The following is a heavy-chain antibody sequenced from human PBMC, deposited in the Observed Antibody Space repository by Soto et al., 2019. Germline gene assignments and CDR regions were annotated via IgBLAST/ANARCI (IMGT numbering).Heavy chain of an antibody. D-gene: IGHD4-17*01. CDR1: GFAFSNYA. CDR2: ISRSSSVI. CDR3: AKDPNGDYIGAFDD. V-gene: IGHV3-23*01. Sequence: EVQLLESGGDLVQPGGSLRLSCAASGFAFSNYAVTWVRQAQGKGLEWVSSISRSSSVIYYADSVRGRFISSRDNSKNTLYLQMNSLRAEDTARYYCAKDPNGDYIGAFDDWGQGNLVTVSS. J-gene: IGHJ4*02.